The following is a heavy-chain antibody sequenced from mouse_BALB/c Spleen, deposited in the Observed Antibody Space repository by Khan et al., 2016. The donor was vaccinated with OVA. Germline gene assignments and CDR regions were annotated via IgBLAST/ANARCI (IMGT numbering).Heavy chain of an antibody. V-gene: IGHV3-2*02. J-gene: IGHJ3*01. Sequence: EVQLQESGPGLVKPSQSLSLTCTVSVYSITSDYAWNWIRQFPGNKLDWVVYITYSGSTSYTPSLKSRISITRDTSKNQFFLHLNSVTTEDTATYYCTRGRAYWGQGTLVTVSA. CDR3: TRGRAY. CDR1: VYSITSDYA. D-gene: IGHD3-3*01. CDR2: ITYSGST.